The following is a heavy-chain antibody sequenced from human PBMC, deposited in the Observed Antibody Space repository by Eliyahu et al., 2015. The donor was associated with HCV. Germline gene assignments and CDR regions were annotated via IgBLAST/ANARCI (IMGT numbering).Heavy chain of an antibody. D-gene: IGHD2-15*01. CDR3: TRGYCSGGSCYGMDV. Sequence: EVQLVESGGGLVQPGGSLKLSCAASGFTFSGSAMHWVRQASGKGLEWVGRIRSKANSYATAYAASVKGRFTISRDDSKNTAYLQMNSLKTEDTAVYYCTRGYCSGGSCYGMDVWGQGTTVTVSS. V-gene: IGHV3-73*02. CDR1: GFTFSGSA. CDR2: IRSKANSYAT. J-gene: IGHJ6*02.